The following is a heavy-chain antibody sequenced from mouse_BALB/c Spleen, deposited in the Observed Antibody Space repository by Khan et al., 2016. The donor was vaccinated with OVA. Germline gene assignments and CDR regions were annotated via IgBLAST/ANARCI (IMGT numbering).Heavy chain of an antibody. CDR2: TNPTNGRT. V-gene: IGHV1S81*02. CDR1: GYTFTSYW. Sequence: QVQLQQPGAELVKAGASVKMSCKASGYTFTSYWMHWVKQRPGQGLEWFAETNPTNGRTYYNEKFKSKVTLTVDKSTSTAYMLLSGTTFEDSAVYYCARIKKIVATYFDYWGQGTTLTVSS. D-gene: IGHD1-1*01. CDR3: ARIKKIVATYFDY. J-gene: IGHJ2*01.